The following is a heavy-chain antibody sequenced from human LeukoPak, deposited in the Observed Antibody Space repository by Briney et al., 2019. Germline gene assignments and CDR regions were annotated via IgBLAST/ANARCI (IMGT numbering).Heavy chain of an antibody. CDR3: ARLGHCSSTSCYGLDY. J-gene: IGHJ4*02. D-gene: IGHD2-2*01. CDR2: IYYGGNS. V-gene: IGHV4-59*08. CDR1: GGSIPNNY. Sequence: PSETLSLTCTVSGGSIPNNYWSWIRQPPGKGLEWIAYIYYGGNSQYDPSLKSRVTMSVDTSKNQFSLKLSSVTAADTAVYYCARLGHCSSTSCYGLDYWGQGTLVTVSS.